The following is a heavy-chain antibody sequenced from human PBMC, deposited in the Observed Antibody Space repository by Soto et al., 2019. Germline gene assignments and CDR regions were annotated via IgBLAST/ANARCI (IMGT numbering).Heavy chain of an antibody. D-gene: IGHD1-26*01. Sequence: EVQLVESGGGLVQPGGSLRLSCAASGFTFSSYSMNWVRQAPGKGLEWVSYISSSSSTIYYADSVKGRFTISRDNSKNTLYVQRNRLRDEDTAVYYCARGIGATGSYFDYWGQGTLVPVSS. CDR1: GFTFSSYS. CDR2: ISSSSSTI. J-gene: IGHJ4*02. CDR3: ARGIGATGSYFDY. V-gene: IGHV3-48*02.